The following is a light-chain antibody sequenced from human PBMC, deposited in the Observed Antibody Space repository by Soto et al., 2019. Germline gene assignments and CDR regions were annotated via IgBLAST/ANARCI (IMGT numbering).Light chain of an antibody. CDR1: SPNLGIIT. J-gene: IGLJ1*01. V-gene: IGLV1-44*01. Sequence: QSALAQPSSASGTPGQGVTISCSGSSPNLGIITVNWYQQFPGTAPILLFDGINQRPSGVSDRFSVSKSATSSSLAISGLQSEDEADYYCEAWDDSLNVYVFGSGTKVTDL. CDR2: GIN. CDR3: EAWDDSLNVYV.